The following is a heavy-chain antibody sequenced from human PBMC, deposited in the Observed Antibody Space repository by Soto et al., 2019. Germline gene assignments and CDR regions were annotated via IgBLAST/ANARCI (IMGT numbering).Heavy chain of an antibody. Sequence: GGSMRLCCSASGYTFCSYCVHWVRQAPGKGLVWVSRINSDGSSTSYADSVKGRFTISRDNAKNTLYLQMNSLRAEDTAVYYCAREWGAVAGTADDAFDIWGQGTMVTVSS. CDR3: AREWGAVAGTADDAFDI. CDR2: INSDGSST. J-gene: IGHJ3*02. V-gene: IGHV3-74*01. CDR1: GYTFCSYC. D-gene: IGHD6-19*01.